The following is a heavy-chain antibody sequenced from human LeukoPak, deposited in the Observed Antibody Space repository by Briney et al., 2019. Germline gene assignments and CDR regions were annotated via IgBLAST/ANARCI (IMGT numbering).Heavy chain of an antibody. V-gene: IGHV4-59*08. CDR2: IYCSGST. CDR3: ARHEYSINDAFDI. J-gene: IGHJ3*02. D-gene: IGHD6-13*01. CDR1: GGSISSYY. Sequence: SETLSLTCTVSGGSISSYYWSWIRQPPGKGLEWIGYIYCSGSTNYNPSLKSRVTISVDTSKNQFSLKLSSVTAADTAVYYCARHEYSINDAFDIWGQGTMVTVSS.